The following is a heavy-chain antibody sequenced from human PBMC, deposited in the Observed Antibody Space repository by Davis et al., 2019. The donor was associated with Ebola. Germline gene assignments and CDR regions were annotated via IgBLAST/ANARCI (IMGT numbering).Heavy chain of an antibody. D-gene: IGHD3-3*01. Sequence: ASVKVSCKASGYTFTSYGISWVRQAPGQGLEWMGWISAYNGNTNYAQKLQGRVTMTTDTSTSTAYMELRSLRFDDTAVYYCARDTRFLEWLINYYGMDVWGKGTTVTVSS. CDR2: ISAYNGNT. V-gene: IGHV1-18*01. CDR3: ARDTRFLEWLINYYGMDV. CDR1: GYTFTSYG. J-gene: IGHJ6*04.